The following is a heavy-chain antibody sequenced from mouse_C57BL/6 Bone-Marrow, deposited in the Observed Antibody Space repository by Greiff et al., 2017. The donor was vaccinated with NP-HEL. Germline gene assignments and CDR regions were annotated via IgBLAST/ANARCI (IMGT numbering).Heavy chain of an antibody. V-gene: IGHV5-17*01. Sequence: EVHLVESGGGLVTPGGSLTLSCAASGFTFSDYGMHWVRQAPEKGLEWVAYICCGRSTIYYADTVKGRFTISRENAKNTRFLQMTSLRSEDTAMYYCARRYRGLYYYAMDYWGQGTSVTVSS. CDR2: ICCGRSTI. D-gene: IGHD1-3*01. CDR3: ARRYRGLYYYAMDY. CDR1: GFTFSDYG. J-gene: IGHJ4*01.